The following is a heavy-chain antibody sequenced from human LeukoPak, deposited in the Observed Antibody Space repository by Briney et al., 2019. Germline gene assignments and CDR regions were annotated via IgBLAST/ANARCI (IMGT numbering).Heavy chain of an antibody. D-gene: IGHD2-2*01. CDR1: GGSISSYY. V-gene: IGHV4-59*01. Sequence: SETLSPTCTVSGGSISSYYWSWIRQPPGKGLEWIGYIYYSGSTNYNPSLKSRVTTSVDTSKNQFSLKLSSVTAADTAVYYCARAGQQYCSSTSCPGDFYFDYWGQGTLVTVSS. CDR3: ARAGQQYCSSTSCPGDFYFDY. J-gene: IGHJ4*02. CDR2: IYYSGST.